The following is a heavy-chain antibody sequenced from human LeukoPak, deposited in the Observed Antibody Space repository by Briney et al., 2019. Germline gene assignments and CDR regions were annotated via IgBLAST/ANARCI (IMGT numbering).Heavy chain of an antibody. J-gene: IGHJ4*02. V-gene: IGHV3-9*01. CDR2: ISWNSATI. D-gene: IGHD5-18*01. Sequence: GGSLRLSCAASGFAFNYSAMHWVRQAPGKGLEWVSVISWNSATIEYADSVKGRFTISRDNAKNSLYLQMNSLRAEDTALYFCAKDMRGTAMSTSSLDYWGQGTLVTVSS. CDR3: AKDMRGTAMSTSSLDY. CDR1: GFAFNYSA.